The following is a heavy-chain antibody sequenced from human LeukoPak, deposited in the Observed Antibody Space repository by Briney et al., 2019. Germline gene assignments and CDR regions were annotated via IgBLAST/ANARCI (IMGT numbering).Heavy chain of an antibody. D-gene: IGHD1-26*01. CDR3: ARRGSGSRNWFDP. CDR1: GYTFTSYG. J-gene: IGHJ5*02. CDR2: ISAYNGNT. V-gene: IGHV1-18*01. Sequence: ASVKVSCKASGYTFTSYGIRWVRQAPGQGLECMGWISAYNGNTNYAQKLQGRVTMTTDTSTGTAYMELRSLRSDDSAVYYCARRGSGSRNWFDPWGQGTLVTVSS.